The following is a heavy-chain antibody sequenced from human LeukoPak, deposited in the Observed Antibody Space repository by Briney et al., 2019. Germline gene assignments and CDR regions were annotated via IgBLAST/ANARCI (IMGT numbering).Heavy chain of an antibody. CDR3: AADPGYYFDY. V-gene: IGHV3-23*01. J-gene: IGHJ4*02. CDR1: GFTFSSYA. CDR2: ISGSGGST. D-gene: IGHD1-14*01. Sequence: GGSLRLSCAASGFTFSSYAMSWVRQAPGKGLEWVSAISGSGGSTYYADSVKGRFTISRDNSKNTLYLQMNSLGAEDTAVYYCAADPGYYFDYWGQGTLVTVSS.